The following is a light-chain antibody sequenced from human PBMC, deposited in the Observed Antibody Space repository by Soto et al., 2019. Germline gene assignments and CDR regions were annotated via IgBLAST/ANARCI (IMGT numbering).Light chain of an antibody. CDR3: CSYAGSYTPVV. J-gene: IGLJ2*01. Sequence: QSALTQPRSVSGSPGQSVTISCTGTSSDVGVYNYVSWYQQHPGKDPKLMIYDVSKRPSGVPDRFSGSKSGNTASLTISGLPAEDEADYYCCSYAGSYTPVVFGGGTKLTVL. CDR1: SSDVGVYNY. CDR2: DVS. V-gene: IGLV2-11*01.